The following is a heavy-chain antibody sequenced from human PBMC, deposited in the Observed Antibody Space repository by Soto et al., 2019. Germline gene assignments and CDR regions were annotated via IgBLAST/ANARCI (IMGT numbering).Heavy chain of an antibody. CDR3: ARSAGKGGIAAPIDY. D-gene: IGHD6-13*01. CDR2: IWDDGSNK. J-gene: IGHJ4*02. CDR1: VFTFSLYG. V-gene: IGHV3-33*01. Sequence: GWSLRLSCASSVFTFSLYGMQWVRQAPGKGLEWVALIWDDGSNKYYADSVKGRFTISRDNSKNTLILQMDSLRAEDTAVYYCARSAGKGGIAAPIDYWGQGTLVTVSS.